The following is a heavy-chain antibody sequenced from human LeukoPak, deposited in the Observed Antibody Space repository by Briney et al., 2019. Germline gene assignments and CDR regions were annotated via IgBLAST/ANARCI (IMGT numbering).Heavy chain of an antibody. D-gene: IGHD4-17*01. CDR2: IWYDGSNK. J-gene: IGHJ4*02. CDR3: AKGLTVTTSGLDY. Sequence: GGSLRLSCAASGFTVSNYGMHWVRQAPGKGLEWVAVIWYDGSNKYYADSVKGRFTISRDNSKNTLYVQMNSLRAEDTAVYYRAKGLTVTTSGLDYWGQGTLVTVSS. CDR1: GFTVSNYG. V-gene: IGHV3-33*06.